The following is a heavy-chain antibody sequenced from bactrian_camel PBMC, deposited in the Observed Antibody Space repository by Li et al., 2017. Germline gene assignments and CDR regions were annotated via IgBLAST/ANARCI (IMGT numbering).Heavy chain of an antibody. CDR3: VRFGSQFATLASSAVN. V-gene: IGHV3S40*01. CDR2: LSGGATS. Sequence: DVQLVESGGRVVQPGESLNLSCAASGFVFNTYGMKWSRQAPGKGLEWVSTLSGGATSYYADSVKGRFTVSRDNAKNMVYLQMNSLEPEDTALYYCVRFGSQFATLASSAVNWGQGTQVTVS. J-gene: IGHJ4*01. CDR1: GFVFNTYG. D-gene: IGHD1*01.